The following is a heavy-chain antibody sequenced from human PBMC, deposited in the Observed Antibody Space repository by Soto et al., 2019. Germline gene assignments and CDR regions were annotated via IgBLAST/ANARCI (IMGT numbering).Heavy chain of an antibody. CDR1: GDSVSSNSVG. J-gene: IGHJ4*02. CDR3: TINRNWANGY. D-gene: IGHD1-7*01. V-gene: IGHV6-1*01. Sequence: QVQLQQSGPGLVKPSQTLSLTCVISGDSVSSNSVGWHWIRQSPSRGLEGLGRTYYSSKWYNDYALYVKSRIITSSDTSKNQFSLQLHSVIPEDTAVYYCTINRNWANGYWGQGTLVTVSS. CDR2: TYYSSKWYN.